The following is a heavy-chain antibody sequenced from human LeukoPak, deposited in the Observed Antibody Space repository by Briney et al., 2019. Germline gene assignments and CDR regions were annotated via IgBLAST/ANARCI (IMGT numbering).Heavy chain of an antibody. V-gene: IGHV4-28*06. CDR2: IDYGGST. D-gene: IGHD2/OR15-2a*01. J-gene: IGHJ4*02. Sequence: SSETLSLTCAVSGYIISNSNWWGWIRQPPGKGLEWIGYIDYGGSTNYNPSLKSRVTVSVDTSKNQFSLKLSSVTALDTAVYYCARFNSTDYFYDYWGQGTLVTVSS. CDR1: GYIISNSNW. CDR3: ARFNSTDYFYDY.